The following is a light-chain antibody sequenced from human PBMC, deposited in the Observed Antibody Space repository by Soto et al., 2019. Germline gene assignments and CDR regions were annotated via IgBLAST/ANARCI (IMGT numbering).Light chain of an antibody. CDR3: QQSDSSSIT. V-gene: IGKV3-20*01. Sequence: EIELTQSPGTLSLSPGEIATLSCRASQSVSSSYFAWYQQKPGHATSLLNYGASSKATGTPERFSGSGSGTEFTLTIRRLEPEDFEVYYCQQSDSSSITFGQGKRLEIK. CDR2: GAS. J-gene: IGKJ5*01. CDR1: QSVSSSY.